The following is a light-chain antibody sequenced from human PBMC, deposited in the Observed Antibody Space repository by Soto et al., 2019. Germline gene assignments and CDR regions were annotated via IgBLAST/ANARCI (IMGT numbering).Light chain of an antibody. CDR1: QSVSSSY. Sequence: EIVLTQSPGTLSLSPGERATLSCRASQSVSSSYLAWYQQKPGQAPRLLIYGASSRATGIPDRFSGSGSGTDFTLTISRLEPEDFAVYYCQQYGSSQPTFGGGTKVEIK. CDR2: GAS. V-gene: IGKV3-20*01. CDR3: QQYGSSQPT. J-gene: IGKJ4*01.